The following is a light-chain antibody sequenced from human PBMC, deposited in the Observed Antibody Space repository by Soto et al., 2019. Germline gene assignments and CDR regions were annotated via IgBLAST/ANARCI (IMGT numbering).Light chain of an antibody. Sequence: EIWRRRPQATRPVSPGERATFSCRASQSLSNNLAGYQQKPGQAPRLLIYHASTRATGIPARFSGSGSGTEFTLTISSLQSEDFAVYYCQQYNKWPLTFGGGTKVEIK. CDR1: QSLSNN. V-gene: IGKV3-15*01. CDR2: HAS. CDR3: QQYNKWPLT. J-gene: IGKJ4*01.